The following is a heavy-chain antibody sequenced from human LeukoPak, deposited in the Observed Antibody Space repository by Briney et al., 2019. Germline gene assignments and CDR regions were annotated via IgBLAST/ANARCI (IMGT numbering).Heavy chain of an antibody. CDR3: ARDLRTMITFGGVIVMGVGYFQH. V-gene: IGHV1-2*02. J-gene: IGHJ1*01. CDR2: INPNTGGT. CDR1: GYTFTGYY. Sequence: GASVNVSCKASGYTFTGYYMHWVRQAPGQGLEWMGWINPNTGGTNYAQKFQGRVTMTRDTSISTAYMELSRLRSDDTAVYYCARDLRTMITFGGVIVMGVGYFQHWGQGTLVTVSS. D-gene: IGHD3-16*02.